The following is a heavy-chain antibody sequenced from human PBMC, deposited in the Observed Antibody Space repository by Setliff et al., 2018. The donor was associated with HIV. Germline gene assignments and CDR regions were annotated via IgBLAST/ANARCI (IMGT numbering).Heavy chain of an antibody. Sequence: ASETLSLTCTVSGGSISSGDYYWTWIRQHPGKGLEWIGYIYYSGSTYYNPSLKSRVTISVDTSKNQFSLKLSSVTAADTAVYYCARDGVVPAAMDYYGLDVWGQGTTVTVS. CDR2: IYYSGST. V-gene: IGHV4-31*03. CDR3: ARDGVVPAAMDYYGLDV. J-gene: IGHJ6*02. CDR1: GGSISSGDYY. D-gene: IGHD2-2*01.